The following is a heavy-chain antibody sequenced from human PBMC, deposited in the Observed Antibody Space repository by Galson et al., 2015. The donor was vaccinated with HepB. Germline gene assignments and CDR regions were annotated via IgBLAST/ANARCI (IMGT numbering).Heavy chain of an antibody. CDR1: GYTFTSYG. CDR3: ARDLIRCSGGSCYSGDY. Sequence: SVKVSCKASGYTFTSYGISWVRQAPGQGLEWMGWISAYNGNTNYAQKLQGRVTMTTDTSTSTAYMELRSLRSDDTAVYYCARDLIRCSGGSCYSGDYWGQGTLVTVSS. D-gene: IGHD2-15*01. CDR2: ISAYNGNT. V-gene: IGHV1-18*01. J-gene: IGHJ4*02.